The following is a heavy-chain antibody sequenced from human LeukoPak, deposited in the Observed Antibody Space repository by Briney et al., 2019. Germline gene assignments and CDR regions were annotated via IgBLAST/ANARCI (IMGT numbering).Heavy chain of an antibody. J-gene: IGHJ4*02. V-gene: IGHV3-74*01. CDR1: GFTFSRYS. CDR2: VNSDGSGT. CDR3: AKEYYDFWSGYPHDY. D-gene: IGHD3-3*01. Sequence: GGSLRLSCAASGFTFSRYSMHWVRQAPGKGLVWVSHVNSDGSGTDYADSVKGRFTISRDNSKNTLYLQMNSLRAEDTAVYYCAKEYYDFWSGYPHDYWGQGTLVTVSS.